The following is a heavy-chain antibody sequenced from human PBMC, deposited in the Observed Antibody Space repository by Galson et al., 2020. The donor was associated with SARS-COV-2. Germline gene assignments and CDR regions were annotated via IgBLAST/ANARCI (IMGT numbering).Heavy chain of an antibody. D-gene: IGHD6-19*01. CDR1: GFTFRTAV. Sequence: GGSLRLSCAASGFTFRTAVMHWVRQAPGKGLEWVSGISDSGSSTFYADSVKGRFTISRDNSKNTVYLQMNSLTDEDTAIYFRAREGYSSGRCGCFDNLGQGTLVTVSS. J-gene: IGHJ4*02. V-gene: IGHV3-23*01. CDR2: ISDSGSST. CDR3: AREGYSSGRCGCFDN.